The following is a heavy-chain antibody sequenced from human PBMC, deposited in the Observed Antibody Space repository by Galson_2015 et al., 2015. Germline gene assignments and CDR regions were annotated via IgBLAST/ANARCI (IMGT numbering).Heavy chain of an antibody. J-gene: IGHJ4*02. CDR2: ISDSGTTI. CDR1: GFTFSTYE. CDR3: ARDLVVGATPGY. Sequence: SLRLSCAASGFTFSTYEMNWVRQAPGKGLEWVSYISDSGTTIYYADSVKGRFTISRDNAKRSLYLQMKSLRAEDTAVYYCARDLVVGATPGYWGQGTLVTVSS. V-gene: IGHV3-48*03. D-gene: IGHD1-26*01.